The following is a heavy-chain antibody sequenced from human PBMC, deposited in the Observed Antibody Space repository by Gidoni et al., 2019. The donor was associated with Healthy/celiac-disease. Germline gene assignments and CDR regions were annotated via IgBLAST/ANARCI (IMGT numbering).Heavy chain of an antibody. CDR3: ARGRAAAPKSWFDP. Sequence: QVQLVQSGAEVKKPGASVKVSCKASGYTFTGYYMHWVRQAPGQGFEWMGWINPNSGGTNYAQNFQGRVTMTRDTSISTAYMELSRLRSDDTAVYYCARGRAAAPKSWFDPWGQGTLVTVSS. J-gene: IGHJ5*02. CDR2: INPNSGGT. CDR1: GYTFTGYY. D-gene: IGHD6-13*01. V-gene: IGHV1-2*02.